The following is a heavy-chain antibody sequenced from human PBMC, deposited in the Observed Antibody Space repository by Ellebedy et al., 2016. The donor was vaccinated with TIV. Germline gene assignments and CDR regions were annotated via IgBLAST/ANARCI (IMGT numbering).Heavy chain of an antibody. J-gene: IGHJ5*02. CDR2: IYPGDSDT. CDR3: ARWGRSTSSLGWFDP. V-gene: IGHV5-51*01. CDR1: GYSFTSYW. Sequence: GESLKISXKGSGYSFTSYWIGWVRQMPGKGLEWMGIIYPGDSDTRYSPSFQGQVTISADKSISTAYLQWSSLKASDTAMYYCARWGRSTSSLGWFDPWGQGTLVTVSS. D-gene: IGHD2-2*01.